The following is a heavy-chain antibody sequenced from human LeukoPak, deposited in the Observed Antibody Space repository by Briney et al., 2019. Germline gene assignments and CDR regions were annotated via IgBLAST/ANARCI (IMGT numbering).Heavy chain of an antibody. CDR1: GFTFSSYG. J-gene: IGHJ3*02. Sequence: GGSLRLSCAASGFTFSSYGMHWVRQAPGKGLEWVAFIWSDGSNKYYADSVKGRFTISRDNAKNSLYLQMNSLRAEDTAVYYCASRNQYCGGDCFWAFDIWGQGTMVTVSS. CDR3: ASRNQYCGGDCFWAFDI. CDR2: IWSDGSNK. D-gene: IGHD2-21*02. V-gene: IGHV3-33*03.